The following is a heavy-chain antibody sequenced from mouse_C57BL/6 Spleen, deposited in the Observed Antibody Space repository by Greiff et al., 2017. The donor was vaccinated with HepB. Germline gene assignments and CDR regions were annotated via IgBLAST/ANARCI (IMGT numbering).Heavy chain of an antibody. D-gene: IGHD1-1*01. Sequence: EVKLMESGGGLVKPGGSLKLSCAASGFTFSSYAMSWVRQTPEKRLEWVATISDGGSYTYYPDNVKGRFTISRDNAKNNLYLQMSHLKSEDTAMYYCARDRGVVATEGFAYWGQGTLVTVSA. CDR2: ISDGGSYT. CDR1: GFTFSSYA. V-gene: IGHV5-4*01. J-gene: IGHJ3*01. CDR3: ARDRGVVATEGFAY.